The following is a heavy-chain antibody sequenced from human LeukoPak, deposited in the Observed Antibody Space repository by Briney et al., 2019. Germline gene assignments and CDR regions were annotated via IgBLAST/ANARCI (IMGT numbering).Heavy chain of an antibody. V-gene: IGHV3-7*03. D-gene: IGHD3-22*01. CDR2: IKQDGSKQ. CDR1: GFTFSRYW. CDR3: ARDKGDYDTSGSLFVF. J-gene: IGHJ4*02. Sequence: GGSLRLSCAASGFTFSRYWMTWVRQVPRKGQEWVANIKQDGSKQYYVDSAKGRFTISRDNAKNSLYLQMNSLRAEDTAVYYCARDKGDYDTSGSLFVFGGQGTLVTVSS.